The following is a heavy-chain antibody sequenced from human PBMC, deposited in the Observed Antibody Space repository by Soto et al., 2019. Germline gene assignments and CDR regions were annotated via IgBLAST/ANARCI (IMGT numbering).Heavy chain of an antibody. J-gene: IGHJ6*02. Sequence: GASVKVSCKVSGYTLTELSMHWVRQAPGKGLEWMGGFDPEDGETIYAQKFQGRVTMTEDTSTDTAYMELSSLRSEDTAVYYCATGSHYYYYYGMEVWGQGTTVTVSS. V-gene: IGHV1-24*01. CDR1: GYTLTELS. CDR2: FDPEDGET. CDR3: ATGSHYYYYYGMEV.